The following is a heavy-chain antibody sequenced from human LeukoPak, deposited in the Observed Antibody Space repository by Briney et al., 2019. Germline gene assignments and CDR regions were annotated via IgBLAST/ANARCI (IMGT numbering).Heavy chain of an antibody. Sequence: SETLSLTCTVSGGSISSYYWSWIRQPPGKGLEWIGYAYYSGHTNYNSSLKSRVTMSLDTSKGQFSLRLSSVTAADTAVYFCARHPFATPFDYWGPGTLVTVSS. CDR2: AYYSGHT. CDR3: ARHPFATPFDY. CDR1: GGSISSYY. D-gene: IGHD2-15*01. V-gene: IGHV4-59*08. J-gene: IGHJ4*02.